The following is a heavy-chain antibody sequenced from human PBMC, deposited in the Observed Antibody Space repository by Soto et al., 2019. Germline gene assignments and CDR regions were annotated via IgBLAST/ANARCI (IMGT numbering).Heavy chain of an antibody. Sequence: GGSLRLSCVASTFTFTDYAMNWVRQAPGKGLEWVSSISSSSSYIYYADSVKGRFTISRDNAKNSLYLQMNSLRAEDTAVYYCARARIAAPYKWFDPWGQGTLVTVSS. CDR1: TFTFTDYA. J-gene: IGHJ5*02. V-gene: IGHV3-21*01. D-gene: IGHD6-6*01. CDR3: ARARIAAPYKWFDP. CDR2: ISSSSSYI.